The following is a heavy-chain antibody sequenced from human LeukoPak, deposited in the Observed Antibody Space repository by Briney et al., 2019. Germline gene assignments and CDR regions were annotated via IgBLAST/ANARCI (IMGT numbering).Heavy chain of an antibody. CDR1: GGSISSSSYS. D-gene: IGHD3-10*01. V-gene: IGHV4-39*01. CDR2: IYYSGST. Sequence: PSETLSLTCTVSGGSISSSSYSWGWIRQPPGKGLEWIGSIYYSGSTYYNPSLKSRVTISVDTSKNQFSLKLSSVTAADTAVYYCASVEYDYGSGSPFWFDPWGQGTLVTVSS. J-gene: IGHJ5*02. CDR3: ASVEYDYGSGSPFWFDP.